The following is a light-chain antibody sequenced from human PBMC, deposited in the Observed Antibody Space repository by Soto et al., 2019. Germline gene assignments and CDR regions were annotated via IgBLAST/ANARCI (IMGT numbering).Light chain of an antibody. CDR1: QSVTSNY. CDR2: GAS. V-gene: IGKV3-20*01. Sequence: ELVLTQSPGTLSLSPGERVTLSCRASQSVTSNYLAWYQQKPGQAPRLLIHGASSSDTDIPDRFSGSGSATDFTLTISTLETEDFAVYHWQQYGKSPMTFGKGTRLEI. J-gene: IGKJ5*01. CDR3: QQYGKSPMT.